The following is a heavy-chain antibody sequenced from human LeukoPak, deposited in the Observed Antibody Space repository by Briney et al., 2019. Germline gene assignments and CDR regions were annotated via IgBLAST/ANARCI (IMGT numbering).Heavy chain of an antibody. D-gene: IGHD3/OR15-3a*01. CDR2: ITGGGGTI. CDR1: GFTFRNYA. V-gene: IGHV3-23*01. CDR3: AKDSVAGDGFWDFDY. Sequence: GGSLRLSCTASGFTFRNYAMSWVRQAPGKGLEWVSGITGGGGTINYADSVKGRSTISRDNSKNTLYLQMNSLGAEDSAVYYCAKDSVAGDGFWDFDYWGQGTLVTVSS. J-gene: IGHJ4*02.